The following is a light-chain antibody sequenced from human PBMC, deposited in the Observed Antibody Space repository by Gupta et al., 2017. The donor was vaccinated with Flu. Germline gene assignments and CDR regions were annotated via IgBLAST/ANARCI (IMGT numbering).Light chain of an antibody. CDR3: QQSDSTPPLT. J-gene: IGKJ4*01. CDR2: AAS. CDR1: QSISSY. V-gene: IGKV1-39*01. Sequence: ILLTQSPSSLSASVGDRVTITCRASQSISSYLNWYQQKPGKAPKLLIYAASSLQSGVPSRFSGSGSGTDFTLTISSLQPEDFATYYCQQSDSTPPLTFGGGTKVEIK.